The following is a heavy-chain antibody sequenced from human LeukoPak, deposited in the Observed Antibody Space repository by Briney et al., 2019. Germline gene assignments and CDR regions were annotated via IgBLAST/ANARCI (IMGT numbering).Heavy chain of an antibody. J-gene: IGHJ5*02. CDR2: TYYRSTWYN. Sequence: SQTLPLTCAISGDSVSSNSVTWNWIRQSPSRGLEWLGRTYYRSTWYNDYAVSVRGRITVNPDTSKNQFSLHLDSVTPEDTAVYYCARRLTQYDCFDPWGQGILVTVSS. D-gene: IGHD2-2*01. CDR1: GDSVSSNSVT. CDR3: ARRLTQYDCFDP. V-gene: IGHV6-1*01.